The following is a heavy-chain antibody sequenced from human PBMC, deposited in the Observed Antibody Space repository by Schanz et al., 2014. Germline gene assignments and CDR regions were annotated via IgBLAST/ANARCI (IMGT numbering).Heavy chain of an antibody. CDR2: ISASGGTT. V-gene: IGHV3-23*01. CDR1: GFIFGSSV. Sequence: EVQLLESGGGLIQPGGSLRLSCAASGFIFGSSVMAWVRQAPGKGLEWVSAISASGGTTYYADSVKGRFTISRDNSKNTLYLQMNSLRPEDTAVYYCARGGPAYYFDDWGQGTLVTVSS. J-gene: IGHJ4*02. CDR3: ARGGPAYYFDD.